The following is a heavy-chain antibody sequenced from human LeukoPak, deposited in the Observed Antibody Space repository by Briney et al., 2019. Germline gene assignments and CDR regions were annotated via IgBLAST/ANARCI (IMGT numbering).Heavy chain of an antibody. J-gene: IGHJ4*02. Sequence: SETLSLTCTVSGYSISSGYYWGWIRQPPGKGLEWIGSIYHSGSTYYNPSLKSRVTISVDTSKNQFSLKLSSVTAADTAVYYCASRQGIDDFWSGGLWGQGTLVTVSS. CDR1: GYSISSGYY. D-gene: IGHD3-3*01. CDR3: ASRQGIDDFWSGGL. V-gene: IGHV4-38-2*02. CDR2: IYHSGST.